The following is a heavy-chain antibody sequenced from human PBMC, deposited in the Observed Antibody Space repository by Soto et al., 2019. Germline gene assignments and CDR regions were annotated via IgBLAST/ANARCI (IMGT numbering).Heavy chain of an antibody. J-gene: IGHJ4*02. CDR3: AKGGQYQYDSSEDHFDY. D-gene: IGHD3-22*01. V-gene: IGHV3-30*18. Sequence: RSLRLSCAASGFTFSSYGMHWVRQAPGKGLEWVAVISYDGSNKYYADSVKGRFTISRDNYKNTLYLQMNSLRAEDTDVYYCAKGGQYQYDSSEDHFDYWRQ. CDR2: ISYDGSNK. CDR1: GFTFSSYG.